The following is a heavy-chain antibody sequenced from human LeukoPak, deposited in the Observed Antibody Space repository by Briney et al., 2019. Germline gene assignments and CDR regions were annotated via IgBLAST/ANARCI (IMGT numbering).Heavy chain of an antibody. Sequence: GGSLRLSCAASEFTFSTYYMNWVRQAPGKGLEWVSSISGSSDHIHYADSVQGRFTISRDNAKNSLSLQMNSLRTEDTAVYYCARDVKGIDAFDIWGQGTMVTVSS. CDR3: ARDVKGIDAFDI. D-gene: IGHD2-21*01. J-gene: IGHJ3*02. V-gene: IGHV3-21*01. CDR1: EFTFSTYY. CDR2: ISGSSDHI.